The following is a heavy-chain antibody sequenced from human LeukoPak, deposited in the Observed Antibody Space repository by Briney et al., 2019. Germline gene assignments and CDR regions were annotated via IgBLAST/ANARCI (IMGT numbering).Heavy chain of an antibody. J-gene: IGHJ4*02. CDR3: ARSYYGSGSYSDY. V-gene: IGHV3-48*02. D-gene: IGHD3-10*01. CDR1: RFTFSSYS. Sequence: QPGGSLRLSRAASRFTFSSYSMNWVGQAPGKRLEWVSYISSSSSIIYYADSVKGRFTISRDNAKNSLYLQMISLRDEDTAVYYCARSYYGSGSYSDYWGQGTLVTVSS. CDR2: ISSSSSII.